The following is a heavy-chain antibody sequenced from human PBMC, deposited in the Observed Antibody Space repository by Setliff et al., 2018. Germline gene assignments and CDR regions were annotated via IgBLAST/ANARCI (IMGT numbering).Heavy chain of an antibody. CDR2: IYYSGNSNYDT. Sequence: PSETLSLTCIVSGGSINSYYWNWIRQPPGKGLEWIGYIYYSGNSNYDTNYNPSLKSRVTISVDTSRNQFSLKLSSVTAADTAVYYCNAYEYSFDFWGQGTLVTVSS. V-gene: IGHV4-59*08. CDR3: NAYEYSFDF. J-gene: IGHJ4*02. CDR1: GGSINSYY. D-gene: IGHD4-4*01.